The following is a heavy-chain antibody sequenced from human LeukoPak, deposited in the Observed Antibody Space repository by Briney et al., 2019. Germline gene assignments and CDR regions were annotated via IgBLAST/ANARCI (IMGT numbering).Heavy chain of an antibody. D-gene: IGHD3-3*02. CDR3: ARVHSLADYYYYGMDV. V-gene: IGHV4-34*01. CDR1: GGSFSGYY. Sequence: SETLSLTCAVYGGSFSGYYWSWIRQPPGKGLEWIGEINHSGSTNYNPSLKSRVTISVDTSKNRFSLKLSSVTAADTAVYYCARVHSLADYYYYGMDVWGQGTTVTVSS. J-gene: IGHJ6*02. CDR2: INHSGST.